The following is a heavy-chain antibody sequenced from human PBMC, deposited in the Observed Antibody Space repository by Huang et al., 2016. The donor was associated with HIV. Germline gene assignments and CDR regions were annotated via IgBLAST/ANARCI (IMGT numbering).Heavy chain of an antibody. V-gene: IGHV6-1*01. CDR3: ARGHDFYYDRRGYSFDY. Sequence: QLQQSGPGLLKPSQTLSLTCAISEDSVSANSVTWNWIRQSPSRGLGWLGRTYYRSKWYNDYAESLKSRMTIDIDTSKNQFSLELKSVVPEDTAVYFCARGHDFYYDRRGYSFDYWGQGSLVTVSS. J-gene: IGHJ4*02. CDR1: EDSVSANSVT. D-gene: IGHD3-22*01. CDR2: TYYRSKWYN.